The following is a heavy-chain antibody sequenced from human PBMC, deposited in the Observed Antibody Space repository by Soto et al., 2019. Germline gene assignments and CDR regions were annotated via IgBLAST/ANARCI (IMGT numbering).Heavy chain of an antibody. CDR1: GYTFTGYY. CDR2: INPNSGGT. CDR3: ARDRGLRFLEWFLDY. D-gene: IGHD3-3*01. V-gene: IGHV1-2*04. Sequence: QVQLVQSGAGVKKPGASVKVSCKASGYTFTGYYMHWVRQAPGQGLEWMGWINPNSGGTNYAQKFQGWVTMTRDTSISTAYMELSRLRSDDTAVYYCARDRGLRFLEWFLDYWGQGTLVTVSS. J-gene: IGHJ4*02.